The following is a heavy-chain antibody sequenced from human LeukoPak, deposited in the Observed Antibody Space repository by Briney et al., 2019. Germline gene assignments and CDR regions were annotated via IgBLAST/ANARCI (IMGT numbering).Heavy chain of an antibody. CDR3: ARTGYSYGFDY. D-gene: IGHD5-18*01. Sequence: GGSLRLSCAASGFTFGSYSMNWVRQAPGKGLEWVSSISSSSSYIYYADSVKGRFTISRDNAKSSLYLQMNSLRAEDTAVYYCARTGYSYGFDYWGQGTLVTVSS. J-gene: IGHJ4*02. V-gene: IGHV3-21*01. CDR1: GFTFGSYS. CDR2: ISSSSSYI.